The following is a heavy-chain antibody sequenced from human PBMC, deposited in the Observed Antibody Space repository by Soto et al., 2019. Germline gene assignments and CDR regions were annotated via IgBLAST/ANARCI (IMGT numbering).Heavy chain of an antibody. D-gene: IGHD3-10*01. J-gene: IGHJ6*02. CDR3: ARNGELLPKDYYYYGMDV. CDR2: INAGTGNT. Sequence: ASVKVSCKASGYTFTSYAIHWVRQAPGQRLEWMGWINAGTGNTNYAQKFQGRVTMTRDTSTSTVYMELSSLRSEDTAVYYCARNGELLPKDYYYYGMDVWGQGTTVTVS. V-gene: IGHV1-3*01. CDR1: GYTFTSYA.